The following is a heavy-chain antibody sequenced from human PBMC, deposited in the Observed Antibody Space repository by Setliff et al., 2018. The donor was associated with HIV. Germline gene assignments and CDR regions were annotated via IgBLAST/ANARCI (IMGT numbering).Heavy chain of an antibody. CDR3: ATSGGSYDSSGYTAVGH. D-gene: IGHD3-22*01. V-gene: IGHV3-20*04. CDR1: GFTFSDLA. J-gene: IGHJ4*02. Sequence: PGGSLRLSCAASGFTFSDLAMSWVRQAPGKGLQWVAGISWNGGRIFYADSVKGRFTISRDNAKNSLYLQMNSLRAEDTAVFYCATSGGSYDSSGYTAVGHWGQGTLVTVSS. CDR2: ISWNGGRI.